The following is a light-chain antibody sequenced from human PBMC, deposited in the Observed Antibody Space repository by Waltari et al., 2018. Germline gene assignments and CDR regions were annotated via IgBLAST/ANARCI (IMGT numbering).Light chain of an antibody. CDR2: DVS. CDR1: SNDIGSNAY. V-gene: IGLV2-14*03. Sequence: QSVVTQPASVSGSPGQSISISCTGTSNDIGSNAYVSCYQQHPGRAPQLVIYDVSVRPSGVSIRFSGSKSGNTASLTISGLQAEDEALYYCSSYTLTNPVVFGGGTKLTVL. CDR3: SSYTLTNPVV. J-gene: IGLJ2*01.